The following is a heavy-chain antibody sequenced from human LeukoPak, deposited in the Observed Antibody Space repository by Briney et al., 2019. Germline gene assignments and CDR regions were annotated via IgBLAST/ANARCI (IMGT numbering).Heavy chain of an antibody. CDR3: ARDLNRNGGAVAGRRFDY. CDR2: ISSSSRYI. CDR1: GFTFSNYA. V-gene: IGHV3-21*01. J-gene: IGHJ4*02. D-gene: IGHD6-19*01. Sequence: GGSLRLSCAASGFTFSNYAMSSVRQAPGKGLEWVSSISSSSRYIYYAHSLKGRFTISGDNAKNSLYLQMNSLRAEDTAVYYCARDLNRNGGAVAGRRFDYWGQGTLVTVSS.